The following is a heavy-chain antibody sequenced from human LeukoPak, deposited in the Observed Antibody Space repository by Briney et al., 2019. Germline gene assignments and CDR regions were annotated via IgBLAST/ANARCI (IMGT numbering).Heavy chain of an antibody. D-gene: IGHD3-22*01. CDR3: ARTYYSDSSGYYYCDY. CDR2: ISRSSSDI. Sequence: GGSLRLSCAASEFPFSSYTMHWVRQAPGKGLEWVSSISRSSSDIHYAFSLKGRFTISRDNAKNSLYLQMNSLRAEDTAVYYCARTYYSDSSGYYYCDYWGQGTLVTVSS. CDR1: EFPFSSYT. J-gene: IGHJ4*02. V-gene: IGHV3-21*01.